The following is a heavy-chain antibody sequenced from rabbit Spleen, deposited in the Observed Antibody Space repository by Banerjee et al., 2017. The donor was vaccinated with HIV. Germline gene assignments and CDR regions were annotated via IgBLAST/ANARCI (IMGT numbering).Heavy chain of an antibody. CDR1: GFSFSSSYH. J-gene: IGHJ4*01. V-gene: IGHV1S40*01. CDR3: ARDNGSGDYIHVYFTL. CDR2: IDSSGSK. D-gene: IGHD1-1*01. Sequence: QSLEESGGDLVKPGASLTLTCTASGFSFSSSYHMCWVRQAPGKGLEWIACIDSSGSKDYATWSKGRFSISKTSTTVTLQLNSLTAADTATYFCARDNGSGDYIHVYFTLWGPGTLVTVS.